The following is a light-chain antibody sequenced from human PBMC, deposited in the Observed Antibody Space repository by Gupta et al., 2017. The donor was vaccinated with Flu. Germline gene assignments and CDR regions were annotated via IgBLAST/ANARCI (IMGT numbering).Light chain of an antibody. V-gene: IGLV1-40*01. J-gene: IGLJ1*01. CDR1: SPNIGTGYD. CDR3: QSYDSRLNSYV. CDR2: ANT. Sequence: QSVLTQPPSASGAPGQSVTISCTGSSPNIGTGYDVHWYQKLPGTAPKLLSYANTDRPSGVPDRFAGSKAGISASRAITGLQAEDEADYYGQSYDSRLNSYVFGSGTKVTVL.